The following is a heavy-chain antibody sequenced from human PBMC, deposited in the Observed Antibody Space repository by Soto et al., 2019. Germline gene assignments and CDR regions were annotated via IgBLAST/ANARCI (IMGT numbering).Heavy chain of an antibody. V-gene: IGHV1-69*12. CDR2: IIPIFGTA. J-gene: IGHJ4*02. Sequence: QVQLVQSGAEVKKPGSSVKVSCKASGGTFSSYAISWVRQAPGQGLEWMGGIIPIFGTANYAQKFQGRVTCTADESTSTAYMGLSSLRSEDTAVYYCARLGQYYYNSSGYDYRGTDFDYWGQGTLVTVSS. CDR3: ARLGQYYYNSSGYDYRGTDFDY. CDR1: GGTFSSYA. D-gene: IGHD3-22*01.